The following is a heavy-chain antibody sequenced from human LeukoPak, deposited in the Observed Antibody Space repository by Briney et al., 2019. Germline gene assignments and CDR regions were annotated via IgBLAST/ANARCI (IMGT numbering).Heavy chain of an antibody. Sequence: GESLKISCEGSGYSFPTYWIGWVRLLPGRGLEWMGVVYPADSHTTYSPSFQGQVTISADKSIGTAYLQWSSLKASDTAMYYCERHAGGYDSRTDYWGQGTLVTVSS. D-gene: IGHD5-12*01. J-gene: IGHJ4*02. V-gene: IGHV5-51*01. CDR2: VYPADSHT. CDR1: GYSFPTYW. CDR3: ERHAGGYDSRTDY.